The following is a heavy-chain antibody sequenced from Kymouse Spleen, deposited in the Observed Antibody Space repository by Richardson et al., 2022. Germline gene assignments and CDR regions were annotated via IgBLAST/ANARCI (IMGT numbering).Heavy chain of an antibody. J-gene: IGHJ6*02. CDR2: IYYSGST. CDR1: GGSISSGGYY. Sequence: QVQLQESGPGLVKPSQTLSLTCTVSGGSISSGGYYWSWIRQHPGKGLEWIGYIYYSGSTYYNPSLKSRVTISVDTSKNQFSLKLSSVTAADTAVYYCARDGAAAGPYYYYYYGMDVWGQGTTVTVSS. V-gene: IGHV4-31*03. CDR3: ARDGAAAGPYYYYYYGMDV. D-gene: IGHD6-13*01.